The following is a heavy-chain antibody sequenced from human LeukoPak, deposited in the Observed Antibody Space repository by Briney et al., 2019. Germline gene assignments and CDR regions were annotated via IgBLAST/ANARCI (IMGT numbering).Heavy chain of an antibody. J-gene: IGHJ4*02. CDR2: ITPSATT. V-gene: IGHV3-23*01. D-gene: IGHD7-27*01. Sequence: PGGSLRLSCAASGFAFSNYGMNWVCQAPGKGLEWVSGITPSATTYYADSVTGRFTISRDNSKNTLYLQMNSPRAEDTARYYCAKDGNWARFENWGQGTLVTVSS. CDR3: AKDGNWARFEN. CDR1: GFAFSNYG.